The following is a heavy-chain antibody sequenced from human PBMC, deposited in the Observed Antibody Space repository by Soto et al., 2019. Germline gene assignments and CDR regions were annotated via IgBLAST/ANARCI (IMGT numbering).Heavy chain of an antibody. CDR1: GYTFTSYY. D-gene: IGHD3-16*02. Sequence: GASVKVSCKASGYTFTSYYMHWVRQAPGQGLEWMGIINPSGGSTSYAQKFQGRVTMTRDTSTSTVYMELSSLRSEDTAVYYCARTYYDYIWGSYRYTGWFDPWGQGTLVTVSS. CDR2: INPSGGST. J-gene: IGHJ5*02. CDR3: ARTYYDYIWGSYRYTGWFDP. V-gene: IGHV1-46*03.